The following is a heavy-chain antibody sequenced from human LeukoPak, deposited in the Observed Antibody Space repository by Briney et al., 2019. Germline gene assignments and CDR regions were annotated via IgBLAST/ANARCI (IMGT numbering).Heavy chain of an antibody. D-gene: IGHD6-13*01. J-gene: IGHJ6*03. V-gene: IGHV1-8*01. CDR1: GYTFTSYD. CDR2: MNPNSGNT. CDR3: ARGLRYSSSWYGLHYYYYYYMDV. Sequence: GASVKVSCKASGYTFTSYDINWVRQATGQGLKWMGWMNPNSGNTGYAQKFQGRVTMTRNTSISTAYMELSSLRSEDTAVYYCARGLRYSSSWYGLHYYYYYYMDVWGKGTTVTVSS.